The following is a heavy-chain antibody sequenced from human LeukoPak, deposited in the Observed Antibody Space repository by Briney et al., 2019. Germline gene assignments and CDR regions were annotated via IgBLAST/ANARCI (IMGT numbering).Heavy chain of an antibody. CDR1: GYSFTNYW. CDR2: IYPGDSDT. V-gene: IGHV5-51*01. Sequence: GESLKISCKGSGYSFTNYWIAWVRQMPGKGLEWVGIIYPGDSDTRYSPSFQGQVTISADKSISTAYLQWSSLKASDTAMYYCARQVYRYFDYWGQGTLVTVSS. D-gene: IGHD4-11*01. CDR3: ARQVYRYFDY. J-gene: IGHJ4*02.